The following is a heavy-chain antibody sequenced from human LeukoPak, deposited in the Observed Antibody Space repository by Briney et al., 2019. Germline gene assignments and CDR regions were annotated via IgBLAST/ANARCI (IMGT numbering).Heavy chain of an antibody. Sequence: SETLSLTCAVYXXSXSXXXXXXXXXPXXXXXXXXXXINHSGSTNYNPSLKSRVTISVDTSKNQFSLKLSSVTAADTAVYYCARGRWQQLAQVWFDPWGQGTLVTVSS. V-gene: IGHV4-34*01. CDR3: ARGRWQQLAQVWFDP. D-gene: IGHD6-13*01. J-gene: IGHJ5*02. CDR1: XXSXSXXX. CDR2: INHSGST.